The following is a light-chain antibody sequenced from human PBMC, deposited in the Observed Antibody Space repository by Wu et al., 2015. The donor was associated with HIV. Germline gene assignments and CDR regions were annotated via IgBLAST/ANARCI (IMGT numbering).Light chain of an antibody. V-gene: IGKV3-15*01. Sequence: EIVMTQSPGTLSVSPGDRATLSCRASEPIHNNLAWYHHKPGQAPRLLIYGASTRATGVPDRFSGSGSGTDFTLTISRLEPEDFAVYYCQQGYSFGQGTKLEI. J-gene: IGKJ2*03. CDR2: GAS. CDR3: QQGYS. CDR1: EPIHNN.